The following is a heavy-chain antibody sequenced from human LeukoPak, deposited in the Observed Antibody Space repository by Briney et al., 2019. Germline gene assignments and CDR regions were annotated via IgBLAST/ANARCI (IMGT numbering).Heavy chain of an antibody. Sequence: GSLRPSCAASGFTFSSYDMHWVRQATGKSLEWVSAIGTAGDPYYPGSVKGRFTISRENAKNSLYLQMNSLRAGDTAVYYCARVGTEDAFDIWGQGTMVTVSS. CDR3: ARVGTEDAFDI. D-gene: IGHD1-1*01. J-gene: IGHJ3*02. V-gene: IGHV3-13*05. CDR1: GFTFSSYD. CDR2: IGTAGDP.